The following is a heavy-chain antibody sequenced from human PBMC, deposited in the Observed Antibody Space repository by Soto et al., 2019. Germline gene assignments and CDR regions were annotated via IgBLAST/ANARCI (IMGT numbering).Heavy chain of an antibody. V-gene: IGHV4-34*01. J-gene: IGHJ6*03. D-gene: IGHD1-1*01. CDR1: GGSFSGYY. Sequence: SETLSLTCAVYGGSFSGYYWSWIRQPPGKGLEWIGEINHSGSTNHNPSLKSRVTISVDTSKNQFSLKLSSVTAADTAVYYCARNRNAWGYYYYYYMDVWGKGTTVTVSS. CDR2: INHSGST. CDR3: ARNRNAWGYYYYYYMDV.